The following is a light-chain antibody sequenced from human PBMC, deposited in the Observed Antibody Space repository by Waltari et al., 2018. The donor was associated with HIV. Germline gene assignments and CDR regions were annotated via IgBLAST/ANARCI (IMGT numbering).Light chain of an antibody. J-gene: IGLJ2*01. Sequence: QSALTQPASVSGSPGQSITISCTGTSSDVGGYNLVSWYQQHPGKAPKLMIYEVSKRPSVVSNRFSGSKSGNTASLTISGLQAEDEADYYCCAYAGSTTYVIFGGGIKLTVL. CDR3: CAYAGSTTYVI. CDR2: EVS. V-gene: IGLV2-23*02. CDR1: SSDVGGYNL.